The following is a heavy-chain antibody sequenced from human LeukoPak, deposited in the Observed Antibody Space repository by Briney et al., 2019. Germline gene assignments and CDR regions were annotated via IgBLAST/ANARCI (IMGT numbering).Heavy chain of an antibody. V-gene: IGHV1-58*01. Sequence: SVKVSCKASGFTFTSSAVQWVRQARGQRLEWIGWIVVGSGNTNYAQKFQERVTITRDMSTSTAYMELSSLRSEDTAVYYCAAEFPGSSSWYYFDYWGQGTLVTVSS. CDR2: IVVGSGNT. CDR3: AAEFPGSSSWYYFDY. J-gene: IGHJ4*02. CDR1: GFTFTSSA. D-gene: IGHD6-13*01.